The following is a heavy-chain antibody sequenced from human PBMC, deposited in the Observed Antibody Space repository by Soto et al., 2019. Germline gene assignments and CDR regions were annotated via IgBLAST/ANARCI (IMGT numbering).Heavy chain of an antibody. CDR3: ARDRGYCSSTSCYYYYGVDA. V-gene: IGHV1-2*02. CDR2: INPNSGGT. CDR1: GYTFTGYY. Sequence: ASVKVSCKASGYTFTGYYMHWVRQAPGQGLEWMGWINPNSGGTNYAQKLQGRVTMTRDTSISTAYMELSRLRSDDTAVYYCARDRGYCSSTSCYYYYGVDAWGQGTTVTVSS. D-gene: IGHD2-2*01. J-gene: IGHJ6*02.